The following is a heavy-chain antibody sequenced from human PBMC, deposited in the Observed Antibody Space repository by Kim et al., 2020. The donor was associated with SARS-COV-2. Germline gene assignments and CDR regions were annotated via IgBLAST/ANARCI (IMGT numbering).Heavy chain of an antibody. CDR2: ISTNGGST. V-gene: IGHV3-23*01. CDR3: ANGRQWEPPVGY. CDR1: GFTFSGYA. Sequence: GGSLRLSCAASGFTFSGYAMSWLRQAPGKGLEWVSSISTNGGSTYYADSVKGRFTISRDNSRNTLYLQMNSLRAEDTAVYYCANGRQWEPPVGYWGQGTL. D-gene: IGHD1-26*01. J-gene: IGHJ4*02.